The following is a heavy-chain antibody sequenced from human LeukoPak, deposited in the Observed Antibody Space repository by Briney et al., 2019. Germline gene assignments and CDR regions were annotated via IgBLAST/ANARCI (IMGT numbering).Heavy chain of an antibody. V-gene: IGHV4-34*01. CDR3: ARDLEGRYGSY. CDR1: GGSFSGYY. J-gene: IGHJ4*02. D-gene: IGHD6-19*01. Sequence: PSETLSLTCAVYGGSFSGYYWSWIRQPPGKGLEWIGEINHSGSTNYNPSLKSRVTISVDTSKNQFSLKLSSVTAADTAVYYCARDLEGRYGSYWGQGTLVTVSS. CDR2: INHSGST.